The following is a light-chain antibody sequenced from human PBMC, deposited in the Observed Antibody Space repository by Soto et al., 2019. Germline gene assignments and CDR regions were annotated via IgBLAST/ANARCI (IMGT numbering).Light chain of an antibody. CDR2: GAS. CDR3: QQYDVTPPQWT. V-gene: IGKV3-20*01. Sequence: EIVLTQSPGTLSLSPGERATLSCRASQIVSSTYLAWFQQKPGQAPRLLIYGASTRATGIPDRFSGSGSGTDFTLTISGLEPEDFAFYYCQQYDVTPPQWTFGQGTKVDIK. J-gene: IGKJ1*01. CDR1: QIVSSTY.